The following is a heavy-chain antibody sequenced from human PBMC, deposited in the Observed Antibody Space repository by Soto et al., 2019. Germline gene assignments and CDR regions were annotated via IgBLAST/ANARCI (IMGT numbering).Heavy chain of an antibody. CDR3: AKSSGWSSDNDNWFDP. CDR1: GFTFSDYY. D-gene: IGHD6-19*01. Sequence: GGSLRLSCAASGFTFSDYYMSWIRQAPGKGLEWVSYISSSSSYTNYADSVKGRFTISRDNAKNSLYLQMNSLRAEDTAVYYCAKSSGWSSDNDNWFDPWGQGTLVTVSS. J-gene: IGHJ5*02. CDR2: ISSSSSYT. V-gene: IGHV3-11*06.